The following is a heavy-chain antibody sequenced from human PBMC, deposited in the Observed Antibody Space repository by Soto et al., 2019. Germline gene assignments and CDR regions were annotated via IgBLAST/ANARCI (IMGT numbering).Heavy chain of an antibody. CDR2: IYYSGST. Sequence: PSETLSLTCTVSGGSISSYYWSWIRQPPGKGLEWIGYIYYSGSTNYNPSLKSRVTISVDTSKNQFSLKLSSVTAADTAVCYCARDSLGIAAADPYYYYGMDVWGQGTTVTVSS. CDR1: GGSISSYY. V-gene: IGHV4-59*01. CDR3: ARDSLGIAAADPYYYYGMDV. J-gene: IGHJ6*02. D-gene: IGHD6-13*01.